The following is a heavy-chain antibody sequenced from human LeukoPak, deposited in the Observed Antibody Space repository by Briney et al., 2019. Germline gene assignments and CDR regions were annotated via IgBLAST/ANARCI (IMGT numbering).Heavy chain of an antibody. J-gene: IGHJ4*02. CDR2: ISSSSSYI. Sequence: PGGSLRLSCAASGFTFSSYSMNWVRQAPGKGLEWVSSISSSSSYIYYADSVKGRLTISRDNAKNSLYLQMNSLRAEDTAVYYCARDLRPYYYDSSGYYWDYWGQGTLVTVSS. CDR1: GFTFSSYS. D-gene: IGHD3-22*01. V-gene: IGHV3-21*01. CDR3: ARDLRPYYYDSSGYYWDY.